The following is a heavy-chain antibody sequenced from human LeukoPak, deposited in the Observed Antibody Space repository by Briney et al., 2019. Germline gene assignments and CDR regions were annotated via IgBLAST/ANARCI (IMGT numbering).Heavy chain of an antibody. V-gene: IGHV3-7*03. CDR1: GFTFSAYW. CDR3: ARKTVVGSYFDY. D-gene: IGHD4-23*01. CDR2: IKQDGSDK. J-gene: IGHJ4*02. Sequence: GGSLRLSCAASGFTFSAYWMSWVRQAPGKGLEWVANIKQDGSDKYYVDSVKGRFTISRDNAKNSPYLQMNSLRAEDTAVYYCARKTVVGSYFDYWGQGTPVTVSS.